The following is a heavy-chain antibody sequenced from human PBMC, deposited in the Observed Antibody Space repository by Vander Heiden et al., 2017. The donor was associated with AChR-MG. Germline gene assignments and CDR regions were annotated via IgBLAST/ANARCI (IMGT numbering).Heavy chain of an antibody. CDR2: INHSGST. J-gene: IGHJ4*02. CDR3: ARGRIAARFFAAQGRVWYYFDY. Sequence: QVQLQQWGAGLLKPSETLSLTCAVYGGSFSGYYWSWIRQPPGKGLEWIGEINHSGSTNYNPSLKSRVTISVDTSKNQFSLKLSSVTAADTAVYYCARGRIAARFFAAQGRVWYYFDYWGQGTLVTVSS. V-gene: IGHV4-34*01. CDR1: GGSFSGYY. D-gene: IGHD6-6*01.